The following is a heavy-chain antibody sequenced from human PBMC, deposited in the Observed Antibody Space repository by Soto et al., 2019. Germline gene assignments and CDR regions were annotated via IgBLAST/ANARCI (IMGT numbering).Heavy chain of an antibody. Sequence: SETLSLTCTVSGVSFRSSDYYWGWIRQPPNKGLEWIGSMHYSGSTFYNPSLKSRVSISVDTSKNQFSLKLTSVTAADTAIYYCARPGYSSNWYWFDTWGQGTLVTVSS. CDR2: MHYSGST. D-gene: IGHD6-13*01. J-gene: IGHJ5*02. CDR3: ARPGYSSNWYWFDT. CDR1: GVSFRSSDYY. V-gene: IGHV4-39*01.